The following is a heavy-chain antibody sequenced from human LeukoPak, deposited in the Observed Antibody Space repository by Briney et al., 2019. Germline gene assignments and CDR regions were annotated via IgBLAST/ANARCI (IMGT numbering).Heavy chain of an antibody. V-gene: IGHV1-3*01. Sequence: ASVKVSCKASGYTFTSYAMHWVRQAPGQRLEWMGWINAGNGNTKYSQKFQGRVTITRDTSASTAYMELSSLRSEGTAVYYCARDHCSGGSCYYSGDYWGQGTLVTVSS. CDR2: INAGNGNT. D-gene: IGHD2-15*01. J-gene: IGHJ4*02. CDR3: ARDHCSGGSCYYSGDY. CDR1: GYTFTSYA.